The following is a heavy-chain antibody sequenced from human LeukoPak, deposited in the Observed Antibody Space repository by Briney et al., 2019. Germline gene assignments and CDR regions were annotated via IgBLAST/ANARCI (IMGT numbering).Heavy chain of an antibody. CDR1: GYTFTSYG. J-gene: IGHJ4*02. D-gene: IGHD3-22*01. CDR2: ISAYNGNT. CDR3: ARVMYYYDSSGYLDY. V-gene: IGHV1-18*01. Sequence: ASVKVSCKASGYTFTSYGISWVRQAPGQGLEWMGWISAYNGNTNYAQKLQGRVTMTTDTSTSTAYMELRSLRSDDTAVYYCARVMYYYDSSGYLDYWGQGILVTVSS.